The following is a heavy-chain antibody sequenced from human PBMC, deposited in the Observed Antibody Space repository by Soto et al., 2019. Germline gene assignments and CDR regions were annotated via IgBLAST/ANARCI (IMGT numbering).Heavy chain of an antibody. V-gene: IGHV4-39*02. Sequence: QLQLQESGPGLVKPSETLSLTCTVSGGSISSSSFYWSWIRQPPGKGLEYIGNIYYSGNTYYNPSAKIRLTISVDASKNHFSPKYNYVSAADTAVYYWERLIEDWQHQEYYFDYWGQGTLVTVSS. J-gene: IGHJ4*02. CDR2: IYYSGNT. CDR3: ERLIEDWQHQEYYFDY. D-gene: IGHD3-9*01. CDR1: GGSISSSSFY.